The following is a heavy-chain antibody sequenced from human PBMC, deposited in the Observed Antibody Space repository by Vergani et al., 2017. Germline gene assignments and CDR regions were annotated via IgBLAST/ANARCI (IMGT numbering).Heavy chain of an antibody. CDR2: IYTSGST. CDR1: GCSISSGSYY. CDR3: ARDGSVPYSSSWYAFDI. D-gene: IGHD6-13*01. V-gene: IGHV4-61*02. J-gene: IGHJ3*02. Sequence: QVQLQESGPGLVKPSQTLSLTCTVSGCSISSGSYYWSWIRQPAGKGLEWIGRIYTSGSTNYIPSLKSRVTMSVDTSKNQFSLKLSSVTAADTAVYYCARDGSVPYSSSWYAFDIWGQGTVVTVSS.